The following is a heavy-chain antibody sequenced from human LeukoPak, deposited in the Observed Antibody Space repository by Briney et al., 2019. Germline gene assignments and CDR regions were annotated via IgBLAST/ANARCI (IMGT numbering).Heavy chain of an antibody. CDR3: ARGLFGELNWFDP. CDR2: IYHSGST. V-gene: IGHV4-30-2*01. Sequence: SETLSLTCAVSGGSISSGGYSWRWIRQPPGKGLEWIGYIYHSGSTYYNPSLKSRVTISVDRSKNQFPLKRSSVAAAVTAVYYCARGLFGELNWFDPWGQGTLVTVSS. CDR1: GGSISSGGYS. J-gene: IGHJ5*02. D-gene: IGHD3-10*01.